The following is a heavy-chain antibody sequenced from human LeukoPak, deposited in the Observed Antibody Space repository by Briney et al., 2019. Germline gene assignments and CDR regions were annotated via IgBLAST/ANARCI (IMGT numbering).Heavy chain of an antibody. V-gene: IGHV4-59*01. CDR3: ARGYCSSTSCYTPSWDYYYYMDV. D-gene: IGHD2-2*02. J-gene: IGHJ6*03. CDR1: GGSISSYY. Sequence: SETLSLTCTVSGGSISSYYWSWIRQPPGKGLEWIGYIYYSGSTNYNPSLKSRVTISVDMSKNQFSLKLSSVTAADTAVYYCARGYCSSTSCYTPSWDYYYYMDVWGKGTTVTVSS. CDR2: IYYSGST.